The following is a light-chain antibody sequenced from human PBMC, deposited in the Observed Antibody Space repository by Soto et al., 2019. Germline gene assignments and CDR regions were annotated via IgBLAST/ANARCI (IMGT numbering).Light chain of an antibody. V-gene: IGKV3-20*01. J-gene: IGKJ3*01. CDR1: QSITTTY. Sequence: EIVLTQSPGTLSLSPGERATLSCRASQSITTTYLAWYQQKPGQAPRLRIYGASSRATGIPDRFSGSGSGTDFALTLSRLEPEDFAVYYCQQYSSSPPFTFGPGTKVDIK. CDR3: QQYSSSPPFT. CDR2: GAS.